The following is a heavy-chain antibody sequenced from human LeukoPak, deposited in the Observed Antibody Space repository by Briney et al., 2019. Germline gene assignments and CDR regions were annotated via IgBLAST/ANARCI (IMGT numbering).Heavy chain of an antibody. J-gene: IGHJ4*02. D-gene: IGHD6-13*01. CDR2: IYYSGST. CDR1: GFTFSGYSMN. CDR3: ARLASSSWSHYDY. Sequence: GSLRLSCAASGFTFSGYSMNWVRQPPGKGLEWIGSIYYSGSTYYNPSLKSRVTISVDTSKNQFSLKLSSVTAADTAVYYCARLASSSWSHYDYWGQGTLVTVSS. V-gene: IGHV4-39*01.